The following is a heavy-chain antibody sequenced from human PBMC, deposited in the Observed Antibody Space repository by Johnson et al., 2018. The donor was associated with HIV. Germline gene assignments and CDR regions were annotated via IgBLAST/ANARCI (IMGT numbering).Heavy chain of an antibody. J-gene: IGHJ3*02. V-gene: IGHV3-9*01. CDR2: IDWSGGRT. CDR3: AREDSAFDI. Sequence: VQLVESGGGLVQPGRSLRLSCAASGFTFDDYAMHWVRQAPGKGLEWVSGIDWSGGRTGYADSVKGRFTISRDNAKNSLDLQMNSLRGEDTALYYCAREDSAFDIWGQGTMVTVSS. CDR1: GFTFDDYA.